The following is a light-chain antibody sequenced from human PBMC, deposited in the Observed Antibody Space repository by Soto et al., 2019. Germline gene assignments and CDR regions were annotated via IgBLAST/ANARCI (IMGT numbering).Light chain of an antibody. J-gene: IGKJ1*01. CDR3: QHYHSYSEA. CDR1: QTISSW. V-gene: IGKV1-5*03. Sequence: DIQMTQSPSTLSGSVGDRVTITCRASQTISSWLAWYQQKPGKAPKLLIYKASTLKSGVPSRFSGSGSGTEFTLTIRRLQPDDFATYYCQHYHSYSEAFGQGTKVELK. CDR2: KAS.